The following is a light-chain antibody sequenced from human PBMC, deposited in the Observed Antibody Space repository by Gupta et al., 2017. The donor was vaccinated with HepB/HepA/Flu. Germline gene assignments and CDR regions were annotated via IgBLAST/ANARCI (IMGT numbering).Light chain of an antibody. J-gene: IGKJ2*01. CDR1: QSVLYTSNNKNY. Sequence: DIVMTQSPDSLAVSLGERATINCKSSQSVLYTSNNKNYLIWYQQKPGQPPKLLIYWASTRESGVPDRFCGSGSGTDFTLTISSLQAEDVAVYYCQQYYSTPTFGQGTKLEIK. CDR2: WAS. V-gene: IGKV4-1*01. CDR3: QQYYSTPT.